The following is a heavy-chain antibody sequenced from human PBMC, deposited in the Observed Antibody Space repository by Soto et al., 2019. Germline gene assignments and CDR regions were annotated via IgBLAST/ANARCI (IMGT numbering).Heavy chain of an antibody. D-gene: IGHD2-15*01. CDR2: IYWNDDK. CDR1: GFSPSTSGLG. Sequence: SGPTLVNPTQTLTLTFTFSGFSPSTSGLGVGWIRQPPGKALEWLALIYWNDDKRYSPSLKSRLTITKDTSKNQVVLTMTNMDPVDTATYYCAHRGYCSGGSCYSRNWFDPWGQGTLVTVSS. CDR3: AHRGYCSGGSCYSRNWFDP. V-gene: IGHV2-5*01. J-gene: IGHJ5*02.